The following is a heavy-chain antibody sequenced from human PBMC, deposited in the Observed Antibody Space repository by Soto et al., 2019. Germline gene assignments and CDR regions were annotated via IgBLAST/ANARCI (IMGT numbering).Heavy chain of an antibody. Sequence: ASVKVSCKASGYTFTSYYMHWVRQAPGQGLEWMGIINPSGGSTSYAQKFQGRVTMTRDTSTSTVYMELSSLRSEDTAVYYCAREPGIAAAGTEVGGFDYWGQGTLVTVSS. J-gene: IGHJ4*02. CDR1: GYTFTSYY. CDR3: AREPGIAAAGTEVGGFDY. V-gene: IGHV1-46*03. D-gene: IGHD6-13*01. CDR2: INPSGGST.